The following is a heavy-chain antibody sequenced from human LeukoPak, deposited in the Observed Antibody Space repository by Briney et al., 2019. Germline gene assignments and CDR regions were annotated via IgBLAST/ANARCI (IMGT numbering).Heavy chain of an antibody. CDR1: GFTFSSNA. J-gene: IGHJ5*02. Sequence: PGGSLRLSCATSGFTFSSNAMSWVRQAPGRGLEWVSSIIGSGGSTYYADSVKGRFTISRDTSKNTLYLQMDSLRAEDTAIYYCAKDRHNLGHDPWGQGTLVTVSS. D-gene: IGHD1-1*01. CDR3: AKDRHNLGHDP. CDR2: IIGSGGST. V-gene: IGHV3-23*01.